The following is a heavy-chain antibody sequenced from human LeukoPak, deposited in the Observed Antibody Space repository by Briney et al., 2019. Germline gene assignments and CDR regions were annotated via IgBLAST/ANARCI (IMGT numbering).Heavy chain of an antibody. J-gene: IGHJ6*02. CDR2: INPSAGTT. Sequence: GASVKVSCKASGYSFTNYYMHWVRQAPGQGLEWMGLINPSAGTTTYAQKFQGRVTVTRDTSTSTVYMDPSSLKSEDTAVYYCARGKSSVWPVGLCMDVWGQGTTVTVSS. D-gene: IGHD6-19*01. CDR1: GYSFTNYY. V-gene: IGHV1-46*01. CDR3: ARGKSSVWPVGLCMDV.